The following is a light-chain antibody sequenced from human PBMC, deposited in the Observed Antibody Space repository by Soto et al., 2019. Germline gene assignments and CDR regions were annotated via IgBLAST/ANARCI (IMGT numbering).Light chain of an antibody. CDR1: SSDVGGYNY. V-gene: IGLV2-14*01. J-gene: IGLJ1*01. CDR3: STYTNSSTRV. CDR2: EVS. Sequence: QSVLTQPASVSGSPGQSITISCTGTSSDVGGYNYVSWYQQHPGKAPKLMIYEVSNRPSGVSNRFSGSKSGNTASLTISGLHAEDEADYPCSTYTNSSTRVFGTGTKVTVL.